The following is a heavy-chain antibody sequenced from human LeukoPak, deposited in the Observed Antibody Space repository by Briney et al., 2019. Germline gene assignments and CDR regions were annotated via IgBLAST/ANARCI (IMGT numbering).Heavy chain of an antibody. Sequence: GGSLRLSCAASGFTFNTYPIHWVRQAPGKGLEWVAVIWYDGSNKYCADSVKGRFTISRDNSKNTLYLQMNSLRAEDTAVYYCAKDFSVWGSGSYSDYWGQGTLVTVSS. V-gene: IGHV3-33*06. CDR2: IWYDGSNK. J-gene: IGHJ4*02. CDR3: AKDFSVWGSGSYSDY. D-gene: IGHD3-10*01. CDR1: GFTFNTYP.